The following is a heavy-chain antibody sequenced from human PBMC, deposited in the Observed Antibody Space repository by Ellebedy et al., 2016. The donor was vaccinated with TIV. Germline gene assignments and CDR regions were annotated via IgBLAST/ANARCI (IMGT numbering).Heavy chain of an antibody. CDR3: ARMAVTGTSFDY. CDR2: ISSSSSYI. V-gene: IGHV3-21*01. J-gene: IGHJ4*02. CDR1: GFTFSSYS. Sequence: GESLKISCAASGFTFSSYSMNWVRQAPGKGLEWVSSISSSSSYIYYADSVKGRFTISRDNAKNSLYLQMSSLRAEDTAVYYCARMAVTGTSFDYWGQGTLVTVSS. D-gene: IGHD6-19*01.